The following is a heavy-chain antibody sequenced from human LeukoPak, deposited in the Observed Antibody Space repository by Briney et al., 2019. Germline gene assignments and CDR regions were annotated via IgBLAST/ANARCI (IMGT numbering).Heavy chain of an antibody. CDR3: ARFSYGSSTFFDY. CDR2: IYYSGST. D-gene: IGHD3-10*01. J-gene: IGHJ4*01. CDR1: GDSVSSGSYY. Sequence: PSETLSLTCTVSGDSVSSGSYYWSWIRQPPGKGLGWIGYIYYSGSTNYNPSLKSRVTISVDTSENHLSLKLTSVTAADAAVYYCARFSYGSSTFFDYWGPGILVTVSS. V-gene: IGHV4-61*03.